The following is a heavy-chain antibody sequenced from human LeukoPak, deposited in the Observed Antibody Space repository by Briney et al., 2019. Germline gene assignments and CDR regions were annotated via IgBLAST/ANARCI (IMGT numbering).Heavy chain of an antibody. CDR2: VGIAADT. CDR1: EFTFNNYE. D-gene: IGHD1-14*01. V-gene: IGHV3-13*01. J-gene: IGHJ3*01. Sequence: AGGSRRLSCAASEFTFNNYEMPWVRQPAGKGLEWVSAVGIAADTFYAGSVKGRFSISRDNAESSLFLQMNSLRAGDTAVYYCAREGRMGTADAFDVWGQGTMVTVSS. CDR3: AREGRMGTADAFDV.